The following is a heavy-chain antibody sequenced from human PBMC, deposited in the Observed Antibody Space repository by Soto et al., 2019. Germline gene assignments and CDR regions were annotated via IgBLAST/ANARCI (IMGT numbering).Heavy chain of an antibody. CDR2: IFTDGST. V-gene: IGHV3-53*01. CDR3: AKVSSGWYSNFDY. J-gene: IGHJ4*02. CDR1: GFTVSGNS. Sequence: HPGGSLRLSCGASGFTVSGNSLSWVRQAPGKGLEWVSYIFTDGSTYYADSVRGRFTISRDNSKNTLYLQMNSLRAEDTAVYYCAKVSSGWYSNFDYWGQGTLVTVSS. D-gene: IGHD6-19*01.